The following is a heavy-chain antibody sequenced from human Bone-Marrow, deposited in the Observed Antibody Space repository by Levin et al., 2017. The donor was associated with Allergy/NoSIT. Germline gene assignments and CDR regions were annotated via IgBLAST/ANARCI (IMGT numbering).Heavy chain of an antibody. CDR1: GFTFTDYA. V-gene: IGHV3-9*01. Sequence: QAGGSLRLSCAASGFTFTDYAIHWIRQAPGRGLEWVSGVSWNSGTIGYADSVKGRFTISSDNAKNSLYLQMNSLRTEDTALYFCARHKDYGGNGYYYYGMDVWGQGTTVTVSS. CDR3: ARHKDYGGNGYYYYGMDV. D-gene: IGHD4-23*01. CDR2: VSWNSGTI. J-gene: IGHJ6*02.